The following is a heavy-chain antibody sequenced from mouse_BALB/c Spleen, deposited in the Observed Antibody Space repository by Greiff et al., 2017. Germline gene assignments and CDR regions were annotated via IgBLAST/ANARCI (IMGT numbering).Heavy chain of an antibody. CDR2: IWGDGST. Sequence: QVQLQQSGPGLVAPSQSLSITCTVSGFSLTGYGVNWVRQPPGKGLEWLGMIWGDGSTDYNSALKSRLNISKDNSKSQVFLKMNSLQTDDTARYYCARDRAYYRYDDYAMDYWGQGTSVTVSA. D-gene: IGHD2-14*01. V-gene: IGHV2-6-7*01. CDR1: GFSLTGYG. J-gene: IGHJ4*01. CDR3: ARDRAYYRYDDYAMDY.